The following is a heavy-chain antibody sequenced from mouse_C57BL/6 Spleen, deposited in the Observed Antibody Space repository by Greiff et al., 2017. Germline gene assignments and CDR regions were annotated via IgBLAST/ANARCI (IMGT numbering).Heavy chain of an antibody. CDR3: ARGPGGDFDY. V-gene: IGHV1-26*01. Sequence: EVQLQQSGPELVKPGASVKISCKASGYTFTDYYMNWVKQSHGKSLEWIGDINPNNGGTSYNQKFKGKATLTVDKSSSTAYMELRSLTSEDSAVYYCARGPGGDFDYWGQGTTLTVSS. CDR1: GYTFTDYY. J-gene: IGHJ2*01. CDR2: INPNNGGT.